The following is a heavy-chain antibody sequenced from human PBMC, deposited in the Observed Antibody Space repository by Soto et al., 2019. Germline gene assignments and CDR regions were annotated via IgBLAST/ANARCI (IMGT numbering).Heavy chain of an antibody. CDR1: GGSISSYY. D-gene: IGHD6-19*01. J-gene: IGHJ3*02. CDR3: ARVWLVNGLDAFDI. V-gene: IGHV4-59*01. CDR2: IYYSGST. Sequence: SETLSLTCTVSGGSISSYYWSWIRQPPGKGLEWIGYIYYSGSTNYNPSLKSRVTISVDTSKNQFSLKLSSVTAADTAVYHCARVWLVNGLDAFDIWGQGTMVTVS.